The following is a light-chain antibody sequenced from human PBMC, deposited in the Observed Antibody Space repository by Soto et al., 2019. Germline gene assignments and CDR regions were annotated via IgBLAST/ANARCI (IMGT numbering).Light chain of an antibody. V-gene: IGLV2-8*01. CDR3: SSYGGSNTVV. Sequence: QSALTQPPSASGSPGQSVTISCTGSSSDVGGYNYVSWYQQHPGKAPKLMIYEVSKLPAGVPDRLSGSKSGKTASLTVSGLQAEDEADSYCSSYGGSNTVVFGGGTKLTVL. CDR1: SSDVGGYNY. CDR2: EVS. J-gene: IGLJ2*01.